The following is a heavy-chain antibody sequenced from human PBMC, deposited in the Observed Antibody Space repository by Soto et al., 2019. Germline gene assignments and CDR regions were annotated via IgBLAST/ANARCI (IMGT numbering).Heavy chain of an antibody. D-gene: IGHD4-17*01. CDR3: TRVAYGDWGVFDY. J-gene: IGHJ4*02. CDR1: GFTFSSYW. V-gene: IGHV3-74*01. CDR2: INRDGSST. Sequence: EVQLVESGGGLVQPGGSLRLSCAASGFTFSSYWMHWVRQAPGKGLVWVSRINRDGSSTSYADSVKGRFTISRDNAKNTLYLQMNSLRAEDTAVYYCTRVAYGDWGVFDYRGQGTLVTVSS.